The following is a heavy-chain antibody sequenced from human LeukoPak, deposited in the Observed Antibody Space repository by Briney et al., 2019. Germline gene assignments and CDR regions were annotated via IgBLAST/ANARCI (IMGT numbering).Heavy chain of an antibody. CDR2: INHSGST. V-gene: IGHV4-34*01. CDR3: ARKRGYSGYDRLNHFDY. Sequence: PSETLSLTCAVYGGSFSGYYWSWIRQPPGKELEWIGEINHSGSTNYNPSLKSRVTISVDTSKNQFSLKLSSVTAADTAVYYCARKRGYSGYDRLNHFDYWGQGTLVTVSS. CDR1: GGSFSGYY. J-gene: IGHJ4*02. D-gene: IGHD5-12*01.